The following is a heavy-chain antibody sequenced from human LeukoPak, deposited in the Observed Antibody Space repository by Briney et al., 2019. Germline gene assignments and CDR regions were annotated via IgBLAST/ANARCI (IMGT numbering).Heavy chain of an antibody. J-gene: IGHJ4*02. CDR3: ARLPKTYYYDSSGYFIDY. V-gene: IGHV4-59*12. CDR1: GGSISSYY. Sequence: SETLSLTCTVSGGSISSYYWSWIRQPPGKGLEWIGYIYYSGSTNYNPSLKSRVTISVDTSKNQFSLKLSSVTAADTAVYYCARLPKTYYYDSSGYFIDYWGQGTLVTVSS. CDR2: IYYSGST. D-gene: IGHD3-22*01.